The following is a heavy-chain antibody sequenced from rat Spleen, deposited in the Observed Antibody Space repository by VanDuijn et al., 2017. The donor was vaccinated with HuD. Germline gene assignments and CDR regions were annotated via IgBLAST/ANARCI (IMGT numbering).Heavy chain of an antibody. V-gene: IGHV5-46*01. D-gene: IGHD1-2*01. CDR3: ARHLPFDY. CDR2: ISSSGYST. Sequence: EVQLVESGGDLVQPGRSLKLSCAASGFTFSSFPMAWVRQAPTKGLEWVATISSSGYSTYYRDSVKGRFTISRDNAKSTLYLQMDSLRSEDTATYYCARHLPFDYWGKGVMVTVSS. J-gene: IGHJ2*01. CDR1: GFTFSSFP.